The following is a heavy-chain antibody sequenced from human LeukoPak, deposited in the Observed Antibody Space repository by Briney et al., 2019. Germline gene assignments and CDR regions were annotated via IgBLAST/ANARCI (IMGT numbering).Heavy chain of an antibody. CDR2: ISSSSSYI. D-gene: IGHD3-22*01. J-gene: IGHJ4*02. V-gene: IGHV3-21*01. CDR1: GFTFSSYS. Sequence: GGSLRLSCAASGFTFSSYSMNWVRQAPGKGLEWVSSISSSSSYIYYADSVKGRFTISRDNTKNSLYLQMNSLRAEDTAVYYCASLNYYDSSGYPWYWGQGTLVTVSS. CDR3: ASLNYYDSSGYPWY.